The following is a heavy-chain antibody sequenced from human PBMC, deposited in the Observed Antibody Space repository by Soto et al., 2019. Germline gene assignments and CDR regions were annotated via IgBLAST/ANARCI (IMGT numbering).Heavy chain of an antibody. CDR3: ARLPQCLWFGALTSRAYYFNC. V-gene: IGHV5-51*01. Sequence: GESLKISCTGSGYSFSTYWIAWVRQMPGKGLEWMGIIYPGDSDTRYSPSFQGQVTISADTSTKTAYLQWSSLKASDTATYYCARLPQCLWFGALTSRAYYFNCWGPGTLVTVSS. D-gene: IGHD3-10*01. CDR1: GYSFSTYW. J-gene: IGHJ4*02. CDR2: IYPGDSDT.